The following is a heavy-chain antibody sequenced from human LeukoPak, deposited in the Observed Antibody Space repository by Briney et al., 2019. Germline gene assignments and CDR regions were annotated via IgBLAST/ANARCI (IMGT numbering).Heavy chain of an antibody. Sequence: GGSLRLSCAASGFTFRSFVMHWVRQAPGKGLEWVSSISSSGAYIFYADSVKGRFTISRDNAKNSLYLQMNSLGAEDTAVYYCVRVRYCSSTNCHGGWFDPWGQGTLVTVSS. D-gene: IGHD2-2*01. CDR1: GFTFRSFV. V-gene: IGHV3-21*01. J-gene: IGHJ5*02. CDR2: ISSSGAYI. CDR3: VRVRYCSSTNCHGGWFDP.